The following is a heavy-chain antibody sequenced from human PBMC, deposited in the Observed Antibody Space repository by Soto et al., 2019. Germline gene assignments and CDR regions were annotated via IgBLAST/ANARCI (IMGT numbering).Heavy chain of an antibody. CDR3: ARSNFLGSSRFDY. V-gene: IGHV4-59*12. Sequence: SETLSLTCTVSGGSISSYYWSWIRQPPGKGLEWIGYIYYSGSTYYNPSLKSRVTISVDRSKNQFSLKLSSVTAADTAVYYCARSNFLGSSRFDYWGQGTLVTVSS. D-gene: IGHD1-1*01. CDR2: IYYSGST. CDR1: GGSISSYY. J-gene: IGHJ4*02.